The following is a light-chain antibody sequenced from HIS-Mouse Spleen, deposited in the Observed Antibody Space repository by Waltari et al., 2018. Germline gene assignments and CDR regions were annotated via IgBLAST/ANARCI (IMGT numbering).Light chain of an antibody. V-gene: IGLV2-14*01. CDR1: SSDVGGYNY. Sequence: QSALTQPASVSGSPGQSITISCTGTSSDVGGYNYVSWYQQHQGKAPKRMIYEVSNRPSGVANRFSGSKSGNTASLTISGLQAEDEADYYCSSYTSSSTRVFGGGTKLTVL. J-gene: IGLJ2*01. CDR3: SSYTSSSTRV. CDR2: EVS.